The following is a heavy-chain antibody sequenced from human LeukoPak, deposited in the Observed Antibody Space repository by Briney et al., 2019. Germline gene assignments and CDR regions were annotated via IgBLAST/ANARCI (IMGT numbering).Heavy chain of an antibody. Sequence: SGTLSLTCAVSGGSVSSSNWWSWVRQPPGKGLEWIGEIYHSGSTNYNPSLKSRVTISVDKSKNQFSLKLSSVTAADTAVYYCARGGSTSLYHYYGMDVWGKGTTVTVSS. CDR1: GGSVSSSNW. J-gene: IGHJ6*04. V-gene: IGHV4-4*02. D-gene: IGHD2-2*01. CDR3: ARGGSTSLYHYYGMDV. CDR2: IYHSGST.